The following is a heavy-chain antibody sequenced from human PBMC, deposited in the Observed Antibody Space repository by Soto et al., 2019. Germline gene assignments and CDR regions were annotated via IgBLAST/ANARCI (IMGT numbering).Heavy chain of an antibody. CDR3: ARESEDLTSNFDY. CDR1: GFTFTRYS. Sequence: GGSLRISCAASGFTFTRYSMNWVRQAPGKGLEWVSSISSTTNYIYYGDSMKGRFTISRDNAKNSLYLEMNSLRAEDTAVYYCARESEDLTSNFDYWGQGTLVTVSS. J-gene: IGHJ4*02. V-gene: IGHV3-21*06. CDR2: ISSTTNYI.